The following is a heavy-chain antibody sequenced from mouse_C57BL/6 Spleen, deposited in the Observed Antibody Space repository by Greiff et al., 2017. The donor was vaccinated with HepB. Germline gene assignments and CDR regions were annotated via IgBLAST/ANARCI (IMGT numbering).Heavy chain of an antibody. CDR3: ARRVAYDYDAAWFAY. D-gene: IGHD2-4*01. CDR1: GYTFTSYW. V-gene: IGHV1-50*01. CDR2: IDPSDSYT. Sequence: VQLQQSGAELVKPGASVKLSCKASGYTFTSYWMQWVKQRPGQGLEWIGEIDPSDSYTNYNQKFKGKATLTVDTSSSTAYMQLSSLTSEDSAVYYCARRVAYDYDAAWFAYGGQGTLVTVSA. J-gene: IGHJ3*01.